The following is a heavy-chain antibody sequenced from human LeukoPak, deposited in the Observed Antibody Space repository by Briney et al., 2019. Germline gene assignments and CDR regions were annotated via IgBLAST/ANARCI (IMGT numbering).Heavy chain of an antibody. V-gene: IGHV3-48*04. CDR2: ISSSRSSI. CDR1: GFRFSFYS. J-gene: IGHJ6*02. D-gene: IGHD4-17*01. CDR3: ARVVGDYVPYYYYGMDV. Sequence: GGSLRLSCAASGFRFSFYSMNWVRQAPGKGLEWVSYISSSRSSISYADSVKGRFTISRDNANNSLYLQMNSLRAEDTAVYYCARVVGDYVPYYYYGMDVWGQGTTVTVSS.